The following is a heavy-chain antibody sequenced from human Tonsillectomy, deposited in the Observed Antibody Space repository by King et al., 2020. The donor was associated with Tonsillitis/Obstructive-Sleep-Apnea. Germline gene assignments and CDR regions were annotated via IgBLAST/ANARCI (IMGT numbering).Heavy chain of an antibody. J-gene: IGHJ6*03. D-gene: IGHD3-3*01. Sequence: VQLVQSGAEVKKPGASVKVSCKASGYIFSSYGISWVRQAPGQGLEWMGWISAYNNNTSYAQKLQGRVTMTTDTSTSTAYMELRSLRSDDTAVYYCARAVQPPYYDFWSGQYYYYMDVWGKGTTVTVSS. CDR3: ARAVQPPYYDFWSGQYYYYMDV. CDR2: ISAYNNNT. V-gene: IGHV1-18*01. CDR1: GYIFSSYG.